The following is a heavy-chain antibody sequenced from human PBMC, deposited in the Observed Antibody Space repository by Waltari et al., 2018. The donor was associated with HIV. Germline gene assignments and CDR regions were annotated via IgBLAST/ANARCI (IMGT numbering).Heavy chain of an antibody. CDR2: IFHSWST. CDR1: GGSISSYNW. D-gene: IGHD4-17*01. CDR3: ARTLTGDYRSSWFDP. Sequence: QVQLQESGPGLVRPSETLSLTCAVSGGSISSYNWWNWVRQPPGKGLEWIGEIFHSWSTNYNSSFKRRAIISIDKSKNQFSLRLNSLTAADTAVYYCARTLTGDYRSSWFDPWGQGTLVSVSS. J-gene: IGHJ5*02. V-gene: IGHV4-4*02.